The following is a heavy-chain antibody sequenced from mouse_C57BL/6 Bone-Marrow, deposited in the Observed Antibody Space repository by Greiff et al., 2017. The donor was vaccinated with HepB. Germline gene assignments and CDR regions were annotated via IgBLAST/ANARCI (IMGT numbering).Heavy chain of an antibody. CDR3: ARTLDGYYYLWAY. J-gene: IGHJ3*01. CDR2: FHPYNDDT. D-gene: IGHD2-3*01. V-gene: IGHV1-47*01. Sequence: VKLQESGAELVKPGASVKMSCKASGYTFTTYPIEWMKQNHGKSLEWIGNFHPYNDDTKYNEKFKGKATLTVEKSSSTVYLELSRLTSDDSAVYYCARTLDGYYYLWAYWGQGTLVTVSA. CDR1: GYTFTTYP.